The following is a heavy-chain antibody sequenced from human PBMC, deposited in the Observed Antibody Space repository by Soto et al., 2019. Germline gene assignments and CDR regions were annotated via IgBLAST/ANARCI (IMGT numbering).Heavy chain of an antibody. CDR2: ISSSSSTI. CDR3: ARAPNYDFWRSYKNKDAFDI. J-gene: IGHJ3*02. D-gene: IGHD3-3*01. V-gene: IGHV3-48*01. Sequence: GGSLRLSCAASGFTFSSYSMNWVRQAPGKGLECVSYISSSSSTIYYADSVKGRFTISRDNAKNSLYLQMNSLRAEDTAVYYCARAPNYDFWRSYKNKDAFDILGQEAMLTVS. CDR1: GFTFSSYS.